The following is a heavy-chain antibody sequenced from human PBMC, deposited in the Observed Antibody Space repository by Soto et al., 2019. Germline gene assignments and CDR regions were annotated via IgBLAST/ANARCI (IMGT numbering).Heavy chain of an antibody. CDR2: INHRXST. CDR3: AGFPADSSSCH. CDR1: CGSFNGYY. Sequence: XXTLSLTCAVYCGSFNGYYWSWIRQPPGKGLEWMGXINHRXSTNYNQSLKXXVTISVDXXTNQFSLKMSSVTAADTAVYYCAGFPADSSSCHWGQGTLVTVSS. D-gene: IGHD6-13*01. V-gene: IGHV4-34*01. J-gene: IGHJ4*02.